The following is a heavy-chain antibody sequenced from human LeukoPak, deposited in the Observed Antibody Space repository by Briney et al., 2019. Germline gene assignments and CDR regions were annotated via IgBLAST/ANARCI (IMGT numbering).Heavy chain of an antibody. V-gene: IGHV3-9*01. CDR3: AKDLYSSSWYTLFDY. J-gene: IGHJ4*02. CDR1: GFTFDDYA. CDR2: ISWNSGSI. D-gene: IGHD6-13*01. Sequence: PGRSLRLSCAASGFTFDDYAMHWVRQAPGKGLEWVSGISWNSGSIGYADSVKGRFTISRDNAKNSLYLQMNSLRAEDTALYYCAKDLYSSSWYTLFDYWGQGTLVTVSS.